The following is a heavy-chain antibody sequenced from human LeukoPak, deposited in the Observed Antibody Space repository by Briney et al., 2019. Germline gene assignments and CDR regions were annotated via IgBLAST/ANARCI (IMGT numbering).Heavy chain of an antibody. CDR3: AKDGIVVSYFDY. Sequence: GGSLRLSCAASGFTFSSYEMNWVRQAPGKGLEWVSYISNSGSNKYYADSVKGRFTISRDNSKNTLYLQMNSLRAEDTAMYYCAKDGIVVSYFDYWGQGTLVTVSS. V-gene: IGHV3-48*03. J-gene: IGHJ4*02. D-gene: IGHD3-22*01. CDR2: ISNSGSNK. CDR1: GFTFSSYE.